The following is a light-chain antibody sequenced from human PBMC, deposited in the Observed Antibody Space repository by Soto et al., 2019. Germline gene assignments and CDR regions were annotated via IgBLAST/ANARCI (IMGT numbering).Light chain of an antibody. Sequence: QAVVTQPPSVSGAPGQRVTISCTGSSSNIGAGYDVHWYQQLPGTAPKLLIHGNSNRPSGVPDRFSGSKSGTSASLAITGLQAEDEADYYCQSYDSSLSGHVVFGGGTKLTVL. CDR3: QSYDSSLSGHVV. V-gene: IGLV1-40*01. J-gene: IGLJ2*01. CDR2: GNS. CDR1: SSNIGAGYD.